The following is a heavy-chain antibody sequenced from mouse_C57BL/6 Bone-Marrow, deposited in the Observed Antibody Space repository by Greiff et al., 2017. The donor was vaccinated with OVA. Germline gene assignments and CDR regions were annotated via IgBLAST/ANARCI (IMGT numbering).Heavy chain of an antibody. D-gene: IGHD2-3*01. V-gene: IGHV4-1*01. CDR3: ARQDDGYYGFAY. CDR1: GVDFSRYW. J-gene: IGHJ3*01. CDR2: INPDSSTI. Sequence: AAEGVDFSRYWMSWVRRAPGKGLEWIGEINPDSSTINYAPSLKDKFIISRDNAKNTLYLQMSKVRSEDTALYYCARQDDGYYGFAYWGQGTLVTVSA.